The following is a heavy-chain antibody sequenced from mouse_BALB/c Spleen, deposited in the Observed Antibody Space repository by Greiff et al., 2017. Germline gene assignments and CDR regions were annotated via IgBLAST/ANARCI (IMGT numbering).Heavy chain of an antibody. V-gene: IGHV1S81*02. Sequence: VQLQQPGAELVKPGASVKLSCKASGYTFTSYWMHWVKQRPGQGLEWIGEINPSNGRTNYNEKFKSKATLTVDKSSSTAYMQLSSLTSEDSAVYYCARKDRYYAMDYWGQGTSVTVSS. CDR3: ARKDRYYAMDY. CDR2: INPSNGRT. J-gene: IGHJ4*01. CDR1: GYTFTSYW.